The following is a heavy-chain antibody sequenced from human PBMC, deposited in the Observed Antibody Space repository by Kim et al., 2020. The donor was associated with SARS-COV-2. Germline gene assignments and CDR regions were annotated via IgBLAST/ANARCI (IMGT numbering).Heavy chain of an antibody. Sequence: ASVKVSCKSSGYTFTSYAMNWVRQAPGQGLEWMGWINTNTGNPTYAQGFTGRFVFSLDTSLSTAYLQISSLKAEDTAVYYCARSHYDFCSGYYSHYGMDVWGQGTTVTVSS. CDR2: INTNTGNP. J-gene: IGHJ6*02. V-gene: IGHV7-4-1*02. CDR1: GYTFTSYA. CDR3: ARSHYDFCSGYYSHYGMDV. D-gene: IGHD3-3*01.